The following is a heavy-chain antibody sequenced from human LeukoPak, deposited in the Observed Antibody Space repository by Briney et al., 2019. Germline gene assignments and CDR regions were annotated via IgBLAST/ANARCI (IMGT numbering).Heavy chain of an antibody. D-gene: IGHD3-10*01. CDR2: IYYTGNT. CDR3: ARQTGSGLFILP. V-gene: IGHV4-39*01. J-gene: IGHJ4*02. CDR1: GVSISSSNSY. Sequence: SETLSLTCTVSGVSISSSNSYWGWIRQPPGKGLEWIGSIYYTGNTYYNASLKSRVTISIDTSKNQISLRLPSVTATDTAIYYCARQTGSGLFILPGGQGTLVTVSS.